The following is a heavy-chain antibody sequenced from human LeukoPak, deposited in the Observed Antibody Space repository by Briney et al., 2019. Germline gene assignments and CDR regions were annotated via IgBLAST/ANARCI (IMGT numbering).Heavy chain of an antibody. CDR2: INSDGSST. Sequence: PGRSLRLSCAASGFTFSSYWMHWVRQAPGKGLVWVSRINSDGSSTSYADSVKGRFTISRDNAKNSLYLQMNSLRAEDTAVYYCARDQSGRLKFTLSNYYDSSGSDYWGQGTLVTVSS. CDR1: GFTFSSYW. D-gene: IGHD3-22*01. CDR3: ARDQSGRLKFTLSNYYDSSGSDY. V-gene: IGHV3-74*01. J-gene: IGHJ4*02.